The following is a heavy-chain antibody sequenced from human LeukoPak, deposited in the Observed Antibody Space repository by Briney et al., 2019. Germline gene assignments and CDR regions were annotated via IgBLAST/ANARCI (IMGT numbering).Heavy chain of an antibody. CDR1: GYSISSGYY. D-gene: IGHD1-26*01. Sequence: SETLSLACAVSGYSISSGYYWGWIRQPPGKGLEWIGSIYHSGSTYYNPSLKSRVTISVDTSKNQFSLKLSSVTAADTAVYYCARHKYSGSFDYWGQGTLVTVSS. CDR3: ARHKYSGSFDY. V-gene: IGHV4-38-2*01. J-gene: IGHJ4*02. CDR2: IYHSGST.